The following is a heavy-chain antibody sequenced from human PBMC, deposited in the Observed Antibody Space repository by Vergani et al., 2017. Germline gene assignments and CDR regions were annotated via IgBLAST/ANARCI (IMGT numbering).Heavy chain of an antibody. CDR3: TRHVPCGDGACLHFDH. D-gene: IGHD2-21*01. J-gene: IGHJ4*02. V-gene: IGHV5-51*01. CDR1: ESSFISNE. Sequence: EVMLVQSGAEVKKPGESLKISCKYSESSFISNEIAWVRQMSGKGLQWMGNINPIDSKIAYSPSFQGQAIMSLDKSITIAYLQWRSLKASDTAIYYCTRHVPCGDGACLHFDHWGQGTQVTVSS. CDR2: INPIDSKI.